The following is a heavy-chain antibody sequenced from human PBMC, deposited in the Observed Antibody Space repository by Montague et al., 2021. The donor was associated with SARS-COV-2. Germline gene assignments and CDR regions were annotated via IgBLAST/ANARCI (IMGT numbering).Heavy chain of an antibody. CDR3: ARGPQEYRITMIVVDYWYFDL. V-gene: IGHV4-59*01. CDR1: GGSISSYY. D-gene: IGHD3-22*01. J-gene: IGHJ2*01. CDR2: IYYSGST. Sequence: SETLSLICTVSGGSISSYYWSWIRQPPGKGLEWIGYIYYSGSTNYNPSLKSRVTISVDTSKNQFSLKLSSVTAADTAVYYCARGPQEYRITMIVVDYWYFDLWGRGTLVTVSS.